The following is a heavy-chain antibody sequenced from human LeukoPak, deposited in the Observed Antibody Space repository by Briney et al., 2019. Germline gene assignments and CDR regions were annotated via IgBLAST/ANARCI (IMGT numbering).Heavy chain of an antibody. CDR1: GFIFDDYN. V-gene: IGHV3-43*01. D-gene: IGHD3-16*01. CDR2: ITWDGGST. CDR3: ARGLDV. J-gene: IGHJ6*02. Sequence: GGSLRLSCVSSGFIFDDYNMHWVRQAPGKGLEWVSLITWDGGSTNYADSVKGRFTISRDNAKNSLYLQMNSLRAEDTAVYYCARGLDVWGQGTTVTVSS.